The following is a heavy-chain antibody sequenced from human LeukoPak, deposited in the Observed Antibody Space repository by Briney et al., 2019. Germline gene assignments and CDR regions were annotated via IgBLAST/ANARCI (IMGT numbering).Heavy chain of an antibody. J-gene: IGHJ4*02. Sequence: SGGSLRLSCAASGFTFSSYGMHWVRQAPGKGLEWVAVIPYDGSNKYYADSVKGRFTISRDNSKNTLYLQMNSLRAEDTAVYYCAKDLGGYNYLIAYWGQGTLVTVSS. CDR2: IPYDGSNK. D-gene: IGHD5-24*01. CDR3: AKDLGGYNYLIAY. V-gene: IGHV3-30*18. CDR1: GFTFSSYG.